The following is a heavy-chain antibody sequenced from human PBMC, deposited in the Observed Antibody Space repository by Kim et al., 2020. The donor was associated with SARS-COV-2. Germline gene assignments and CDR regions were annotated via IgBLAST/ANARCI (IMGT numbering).Heavy chain of an antibody. CDR1: GFTFSDYW. J-gene: IGHJ5*02. CDR3: ARPASGGGWFDL. Sequence: GGSLRLSCAASGFTFSDYWMHWVRQAPGKGPVWVSRITTDGSDANYAGSVKGRFIISRDNAKNTLYLQMSSLRAEDSAVYFCARPASGGGWFDLWGQGT. D-gene: IGHD6-25*01. V-gene: IGHV3-74*01. CDR2: ITTDGSDA.